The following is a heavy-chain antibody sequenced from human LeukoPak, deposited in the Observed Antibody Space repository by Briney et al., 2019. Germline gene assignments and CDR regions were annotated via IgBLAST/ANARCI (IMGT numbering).Heavy chain of an antibody. CDR2: ISYDGSNK. D-gene: IGHD2-2*01. CDR3: AKHAPSDY. CDR1: GYTFSSYG. Sequence: GGSLRLSCAASGYTFSSYGMHWVRQAPGKGLEWVAVISYDGSNKYYADSVKGRFTISRDNSKNTLYLQMNSLRAEDTAVYYCAKHAPSDYWGQGTLVTVSS. J-gene: IGHJ4*02. V-gene: IGHV3-30*18.